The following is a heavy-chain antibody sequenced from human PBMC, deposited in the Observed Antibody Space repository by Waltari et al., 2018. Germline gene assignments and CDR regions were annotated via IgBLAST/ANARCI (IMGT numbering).Heavy chain of an antibody. D-gene: IGHD6-19*01. J-gene: IGHJ4*02. CDR3: ARDHGSIAVAGTSDY. Sequence: QVQLVQSGAEVKKPGASVKVSCTASGYTFTGYYMHWVRQAPGQGLEWMGWINPNSGGTNYAQKVQGRVTMTRDTSISTAYMELSRLRSDDTAVYYCARDHGSIAVAGTSDYWGQGTLVTVSS. CDR2: INPNSGGT. CDR1: GYTFTGYY. V-gene: IGHV1-2*02.